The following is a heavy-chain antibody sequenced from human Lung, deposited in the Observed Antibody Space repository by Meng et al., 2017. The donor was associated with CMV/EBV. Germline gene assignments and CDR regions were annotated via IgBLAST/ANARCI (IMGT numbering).Heavy chain of an antibody. J-gene: IGHJ3*02. CDR1: GYSFTTYW. CDR2: IYPGDDDT. Sequence: GESLKISCQGSGYSFTTYWIAWVRQMPGKGLEWVGSIYPGDDDTRYSPSLQGQVTIPADASITAAYLQWNSLKAADTAMYYCARLWGVFDWNFDGCDIWGQGTMVTVSS. CDR3: ARLWGVFDWNFDGCDI. V-gene: IGHV5-51*01. D-gene: IGHD1-7*01.